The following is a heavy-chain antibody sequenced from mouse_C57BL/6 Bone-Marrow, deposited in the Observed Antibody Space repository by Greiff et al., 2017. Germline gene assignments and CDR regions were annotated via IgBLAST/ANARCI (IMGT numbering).Heavy chain of an antibody. V-gene: IGHV1-50*01. CDR3: SIFDVYCGLAY. D-gene: IGHD2-3*01. CDR2: IDPSDSYT. CDR1: GYTFTSYW. Sequence: QVQLQQPGAELVKPGASVKLSCKASGYTFTSYWMQWVKQRPGQGLEWIGEIDPSDSYTNYNQTFQGKATLTVDTSSSTAYMLLSSLSSEDSAVYYCSIFDVYCGLAYWGQGTLVTVSA. J-gene: IGHJ3*01.